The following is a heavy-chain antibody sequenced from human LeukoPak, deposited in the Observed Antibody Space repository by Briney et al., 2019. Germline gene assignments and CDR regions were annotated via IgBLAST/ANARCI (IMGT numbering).Heavy chain of an antibody. CDR3: ARGQAKAHNWFDP. J-gene: IGHJ5*02. CDR2: IKQDGSEK. V-gene: IGHV3-7*01. CDR1: GFTFSSYW. Sequence: GSLRLSCAASGFTFSSYWMSWVRQAPGKGLEWVANIKQDGSEKYYVDSVKGRFTISRDNAKNSLYLQMNSLRAEDTAVYYCARGQAKAHNWFDPWGQGTLVTVSS.